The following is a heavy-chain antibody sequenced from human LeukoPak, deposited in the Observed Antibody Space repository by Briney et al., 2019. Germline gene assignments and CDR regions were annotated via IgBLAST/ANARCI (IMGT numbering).Heavy chain of an antibody. Sequence: GASVKVSCKASGYTFTYRYLNWVRQAPGQAFEWMGWITPYNGNRNYAKKFQDRVTITRDTSLSTAHMELSSLRSEDTAMYYCARSALYSTKSDYYFESWGQGTLVTVSS. V-gene: IGHV1-45*02. J-gene: IGHJ4*02. CDR1: GYTFTYRY. D-gene: IGHD2-2*01. CDR3: ARSALYSTKSDYYFES. CDR2: ITPYNGNR.